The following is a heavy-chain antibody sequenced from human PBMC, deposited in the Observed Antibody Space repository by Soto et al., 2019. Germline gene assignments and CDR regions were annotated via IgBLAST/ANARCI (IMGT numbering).Heavy chain of an antibody. CDR3: ARQVFGPTEVTWFDP. CDR2: IIPIFGTA. CDR1: GGTFSSYA. J-gene: IGHJ5*02. V-gene: IGHV1-69*01. D-gene: IGHD2-21*02. Sequence: QVQLVQSGAEVKKPGSSVKVSCKASGGTFSSYAISWVRQAPGQGLEWMGGIIPIFGTANYAQKFQGRVTITADESTSTAYMELRSLRSEETAVDYCARQVFGPTEVTWFDPWGQGTLVTVSS.